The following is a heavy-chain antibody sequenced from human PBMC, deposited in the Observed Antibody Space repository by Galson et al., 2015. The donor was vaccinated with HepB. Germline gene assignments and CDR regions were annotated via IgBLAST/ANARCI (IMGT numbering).Heavy chain of an antibody. CDR3: ARQREFGWLDH. J-gene: IGHJ5*02. CDR2: ISHGESKN. Sequence: SLRLSCAASGFTFSSYAMHWVRQAPGKGLEWVADISHGESKNSFADSVKGRFTISRDNSKNTLYLEMNSLRVQDTAVYFCARQREFGWLDHWGQGTLVTVSS. V-gene: IGHV3-30*04. D-gene: IGHD3-10*01. CDR1: GFTFSSYA.